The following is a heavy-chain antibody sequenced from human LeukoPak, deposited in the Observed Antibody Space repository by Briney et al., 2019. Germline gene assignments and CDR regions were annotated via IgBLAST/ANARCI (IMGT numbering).Heavy chain of an antibody. Sequence: ASVKVSCEVSGYTLTELSMHWVRQAPGEGLEWMGGFDPEDGETIYAQKFQGRVTMTEDTSTDTAYMELSSLRSEDTAVYYCATSIRFVDAFDIWGQGTMVTVSS. CDR1: GYTLTELS. CDR2: FDPEDGET. CDR3: ATSIRFVDAFDI. D-gene: IGHD2-2*02. V-gene: IGHV1-24*01. J-gene: IGHJ3*02.